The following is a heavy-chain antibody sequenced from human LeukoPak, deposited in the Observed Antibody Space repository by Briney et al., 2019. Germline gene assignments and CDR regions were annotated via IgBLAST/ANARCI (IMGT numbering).Heavy chain of an antibody. CDR3: ARDRPGYSSYFDP. CDR2: INTKTGGT. D-gene: IGHD6-19*01. Sequence: ASVKVSCKASGYSFTDYHMHWVRQAPGQGLEWMGWINTKTGGTNYAQTFQGRVTLTRDTSISTVYIEMSSLRSDDTAVYYCARDRPGYSSYFDPWGQGTLVTVSS. J-gene: IGHJ5*02. V-gene: IGHV1-2*02. CDR1: GYSFTDYH.